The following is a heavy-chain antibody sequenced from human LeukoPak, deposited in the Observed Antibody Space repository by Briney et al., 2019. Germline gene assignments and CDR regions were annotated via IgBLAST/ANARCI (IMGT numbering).Heavy chain of an antibody. D-gene: IGHD3-10*01. CDR1: GGSISSGSYY. J-gene: IGHJ6*02. Sequence: SETLSLTCTVSGGSISSGSYYWSWIRQPAGKGLEWIGRIYTSGSTNYNPSLKSRVTISVDTSKNQFSLKLSSVTAADTAVYYCARHLTPPLWFYYYGMDVWGQGTTVTVSS. CDR2: IYTSGST. CDR3: ARHLTPPLWFYYYGMDV. V-gene: IGHV4-61*02.